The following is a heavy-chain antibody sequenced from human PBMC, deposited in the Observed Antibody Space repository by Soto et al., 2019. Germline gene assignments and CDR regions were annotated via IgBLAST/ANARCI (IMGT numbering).Heavy chain of an antibody. J-gene: IGHJ6*03. V-gene: IGHV4-59*08. CDR2: IYYSGST. CDR1: GGSISSYY. CDR3: ARVRDFDWPHYYYYYMDF. Sequence: SETLSLTCTVSGGSISSYYWSWIRQPPGKGLEWIGYIYYSGSTNYNPSLKSRVTISVDTSKNQFSLKLSSVTAADTAVYYCARVRDFDWPHYYYYYMDFSGKGTTVTVSS. D-gene: IGHD3-9*01.